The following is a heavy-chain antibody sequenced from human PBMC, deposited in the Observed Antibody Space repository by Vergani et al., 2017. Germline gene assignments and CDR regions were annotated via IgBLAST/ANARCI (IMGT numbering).Heavy chain of an antibody. CDR2: ISSSRGTI. CDR1: GFTFSSYS. D-gene: IGHD3-10*01. J-gene: IGHJ4*02. Sequence: EVQLVESGGGLVQPGGSPRLSCVASGFTFSSYSRNWVRQAPGKGLEWVSYISSSRGTIYYADSVKGRFTISRDNAKNSLYLQMNSLRAEDTAVYYCARDSAYYGSGNVDYWGQGTLVTVSS. CDR3: ARDSAYYGSGNVDY. V-gene: IGHV3-48*01.